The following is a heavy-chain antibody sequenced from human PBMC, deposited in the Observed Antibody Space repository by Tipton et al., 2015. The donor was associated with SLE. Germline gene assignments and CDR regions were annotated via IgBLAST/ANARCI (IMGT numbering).Heavy chain of an antibody. V-gene: IGHV4-39*02. D-gene: IGHD1-26*01. CDR3: ARGLFGWELPY. CDR2: ISHSGSR. J-gene: IGHJ4*02. CDR1: GGSINSPSFY. Sequence: TLSLTCTVSGGSINSPSFYWGWIRQPPGKGLEWVGSISHSGSRYYSPSLRSRVTISIDTSKNHFSLNLTSVTAADTAVYFCARGLFGWELPYWGQGTLVTVSS.